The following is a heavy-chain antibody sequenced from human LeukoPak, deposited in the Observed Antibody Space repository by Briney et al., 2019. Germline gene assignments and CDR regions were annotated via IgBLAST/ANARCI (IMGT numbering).Heavy chain of an antibody. Sequence: PGGSLRLSCAASGFTFSSYAMSWVRQAPGKGLEWVSAISGSGGSTYYADSVKGRFTISRDNSKNTLYLQMNSLRAEDTAVYHCASYDSGGDYFDYWGQGTLVTVSS. CDR2: ISGSGGST. CDR1: GFTFSSYA. V-gene: IGHV3-23*01. CDR3: ASYDSGGDYFDY. D-gene: IGHD3-22*01. J-gene: IGHJ4*02.